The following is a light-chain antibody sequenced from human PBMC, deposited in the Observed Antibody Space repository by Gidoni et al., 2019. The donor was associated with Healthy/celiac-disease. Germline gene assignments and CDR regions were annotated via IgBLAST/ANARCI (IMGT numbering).Light chain of an antibody. Sequence: QSALTHPASVSGSPGHSITISCTGTSSDVGGYNYVSWYQQHPCKAPKLMIYYVSNRPAGVSNRFSGSKSGNTASLNISGLQAEDEADYYCSSYTSSSTLGVFGTGTKVTVL. CDR3: SSYTSSSTLGV. CDR2: YVS. CDR1: SSDVGGYNY. J-gene: IGLJ1*01. V-gene: IGLV2-14*03.